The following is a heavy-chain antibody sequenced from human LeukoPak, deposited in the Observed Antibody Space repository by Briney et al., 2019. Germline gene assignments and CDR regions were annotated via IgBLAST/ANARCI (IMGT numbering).Heavy chain of an antibody. D-gene: IGHD3-3*01. CDR3: ARVFLYDFWSGEPYYFDY. V-gene: IGHV3-7*01. Sequence: GRSLRLSCATSGFTFSSSWMSWVRQAPGKGLECVANIKEDGREKYYVDSVKGRFTISRDNAKNSLYLQMSSLRAEDTAVYYCARVFLYDFWSGEPYYFDYWGQGTLVTVSS. CDR1: GFTFSSSW. J-gene: IGHJ4*02. CDR2: IKEDGREK.